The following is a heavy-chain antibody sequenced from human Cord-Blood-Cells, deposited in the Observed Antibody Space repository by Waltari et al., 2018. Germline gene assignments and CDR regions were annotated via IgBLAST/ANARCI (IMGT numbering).Heavy chain of an antibody. J-gene: IGHJ5*02. V-gene: IGHV4-39*01. CDR1: VGSISSSSYY. Sequence: QLQLQESVPGLVKPSDTLSLTCTVSVGSISSSSYYWGCIRQPPGKGLEWIGSSYYSGRTYSNPSVKCRVTISVDTSKNQLSLKLSCVRAADTAVYYCARHTRGGSPNWFDPWGQGTLVTVSS. CDR3: ARHTRGGSPNWFDP. D-gene: IGHD2-2*01. CDR2: SYYSGRT.